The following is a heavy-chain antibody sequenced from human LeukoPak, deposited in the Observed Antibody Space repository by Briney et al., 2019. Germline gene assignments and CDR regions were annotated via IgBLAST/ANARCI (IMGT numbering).Heavy chain of an antibody. CDR2: ISSTTTTT. Sequence: PGGSLRLSCVASEFTFSSYSMNWVRQAPGKGLKWVSYISSTTTTTYYADSVKGRFSISRDNAENSLYLQMNSLRDEDTAVYYCARDGQQLGFWGQGTLVIVSS. CDR1: EFTFSSYS. V-gene: IGHV3-48*02. J-gene: IGHJ4*02. CDR3: ARDGQQLGF. D-gene: IGHD6-13*01.